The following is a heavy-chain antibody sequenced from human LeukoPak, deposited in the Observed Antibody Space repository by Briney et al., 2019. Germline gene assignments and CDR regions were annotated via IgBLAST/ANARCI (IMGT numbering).Heavy chain of an antibody. Sequence: PGGSLRLSCAASGFTFSSYAMSWVRQAPGKGLEWVSAISGSGGSTYYADSVKGRFTISRDNSKNTLYLQMNSLRAEDTAVYYCAKDRVYYYDSSAYEGLFDYWGQGTLVTVSS. D-gene: IGHD3-22*01. CDR3: AKDRVYYYDSSAYEGLFDY. CDR2: ISGSGGST. J-gene: IGHJ4*02. V-gene: IGHV3-23*01. CDR1: GFTFSSYA.